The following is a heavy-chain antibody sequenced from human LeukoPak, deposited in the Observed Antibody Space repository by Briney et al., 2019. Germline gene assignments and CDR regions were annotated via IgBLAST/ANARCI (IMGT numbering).Heavy chain of an antibody. CDR1: GFYFSPYT. D-gene: IGHD3-10*01. J-gene: IGHJ4*02. V-gene: IGHV3-64*04. CDR3: ARFLGSGSY. CDR2: ITSSRGST. Sequence: GGSLRLSCLASGFYFSPYTMHWVRLAPGKGLEYVSGITSSRGSTNYADSVKGRFTISRDNAKNTLYLQMDSLRAEDTAVYCCARFLGSGSYWGQGTLVTVSS.